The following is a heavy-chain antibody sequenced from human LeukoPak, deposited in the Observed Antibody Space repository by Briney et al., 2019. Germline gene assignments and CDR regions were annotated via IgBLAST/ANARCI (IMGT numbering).Heavy chain of an antibody. CDR2: IYSGGST. CDR3: ARSMTTVVIDAFDI. Sequence: PGRSLRLSCAASGFTVSSNYMSWVRQAPGKGLEWVSVIYSGGSTYYADSVKGRFTISRDNSKNTLYLQMNSLRAEDTAVYYCARSMTTVVIDAFDICGQGTMVTVSS. V-gene: IGHV3-66*01. CDR1: GFTVSSNY. J-gene: IGHJ3*02. D-gene: IGHD4-23*01.